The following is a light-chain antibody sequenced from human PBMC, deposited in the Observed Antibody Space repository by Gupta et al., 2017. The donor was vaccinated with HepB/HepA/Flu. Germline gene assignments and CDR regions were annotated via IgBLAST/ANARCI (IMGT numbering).Light chain of an antibody. CDR2: DVN. CDR3: ASHAGSSVV. Sequence: QSALTQPRSVSGSPGQSVTISYAGTSSDVGAYNYVSWLQQYPGKAPKFIIYDVNKRPSGVPDRFSGSKSGNTAYLTISGLQAEDEADYYCASHAGSSVVFGGGTKVTVL. J-gene: IGLJ2*01. CDR1: SSDVGAYNY. V-gene: IGLV2-11*01.